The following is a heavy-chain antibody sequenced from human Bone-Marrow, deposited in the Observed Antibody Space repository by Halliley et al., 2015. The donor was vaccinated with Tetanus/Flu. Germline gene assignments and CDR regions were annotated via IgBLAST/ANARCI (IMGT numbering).Heavy chain of an antibody. J-gene: IGHJ4*02. V-gene: IGHV4-39*01. CDR3: ARHGDYGNFVSVQNPFDF. D-gene: IGHD4-17*01. Sequence: DFSGTTHYNPSLKSRVPISVDTSKNHFSLKVTSVTAADTGVYYCARHGDYGNFVSVQNPFDFWGQGTLVAVSS. CDR2: DFSGTT.